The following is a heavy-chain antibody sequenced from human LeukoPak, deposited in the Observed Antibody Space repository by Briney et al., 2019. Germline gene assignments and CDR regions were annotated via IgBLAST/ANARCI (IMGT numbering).Heavy chain of an antibody. CDR1: GFTFSSYG. Sequence: ETLRLSCAASGFTFSSYGMSWVRQAPGKGLEWGSAISDSGGVTKYADSVKGRFTISRDNSKNTLYLQMDSLRAEDTAVYYCARSRPATGTSRHPFDIWGQGTVVTVSS. CDR2: ISDSGGVT. V-gene: IGHV3-23*01. CDR3: ARSRPATGTSRHPFDI. J-gene: IGHJ3*02. D-gene: IGHD1-1*01.